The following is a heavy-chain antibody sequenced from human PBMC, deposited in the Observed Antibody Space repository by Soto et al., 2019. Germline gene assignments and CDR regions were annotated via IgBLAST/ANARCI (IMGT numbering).Heavy chain of an antibody. Sequence: QVQLVQSGXEXKXPXSSXKXXXKASGXXXXGYXXXXVRQAPGEGLEWMGRIIPVFGTTNDAQRFEGRVTFTADESTNTAYMELRGLLSEDTAVYYCARDGGFGELKYWGPGTLVTVSS. V-gene: IGHV1-69*18. CDR3: ARDGGFGELKY. CDR2: IIPVFGTT. D-gene: IGHD3-10*01. J-gene: IGHJ4*02. CDR1: GXXXXGYX.